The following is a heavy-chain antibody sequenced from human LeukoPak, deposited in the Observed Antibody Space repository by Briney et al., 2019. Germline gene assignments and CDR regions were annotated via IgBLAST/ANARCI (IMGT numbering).Heavy chain of an antibody. V-gene: IGHV3-74*01. Sequence: PGGSLRLSCAASGFTFSSYWMYWVGHTPGMGLVWVSRIKGDGSSTSYADSVKGRFTISRDIAKNTLYLQMNSLRAEDTAVYYCARDGYSFGHDFDYWGQGTLVTVSS. CDR2: IKGDGSST. CDR1: GFTFSSYW. D-gene: IGHD5-18*01. CDR3: ARDGYSFGHDFDY. J-gene: IGHJ4*02.